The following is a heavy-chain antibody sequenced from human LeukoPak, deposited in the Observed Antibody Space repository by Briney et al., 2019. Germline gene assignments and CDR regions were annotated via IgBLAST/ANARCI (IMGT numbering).Heavy chain of an antibody. CDR1: GGSISSYY. CDR2: IYTSGST. J-gene: IGHJ4*02. D-gene: IGHD6-19*01. V-gene: IGHV4-4*07. Sequence: SETLSLTCTVSGGSISSYYWSWIRQPAGKGLEWIGRIYTSGSTNYNPSLKSRVTISVDTSKNQFSLKLSSVTAADTAVYYCARGGIAVAGTLLWGFDYWGQGTLVTVSS. CDR3: ARGGIAVAGTLLWGFDY.